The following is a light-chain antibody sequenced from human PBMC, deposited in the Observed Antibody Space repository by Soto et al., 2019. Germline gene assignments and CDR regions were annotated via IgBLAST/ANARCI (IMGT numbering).Light chain of an antibody. V-gene: IGLV3-21*02. CDR3: QVWESSNDHVV. J-gene: IGLJ2*01. CDR1: NIESKS. Sequence: SYELTQPPSVSVAPGQTARITCGGNNIESKSVHWYQQRPGQAHVLVVYDDSDRPSGIPERFSGSNSGNTATLTISRVAAGDEADYYCQVWESSNDHVVFGGGTQLTVL. CDR2: DDS.